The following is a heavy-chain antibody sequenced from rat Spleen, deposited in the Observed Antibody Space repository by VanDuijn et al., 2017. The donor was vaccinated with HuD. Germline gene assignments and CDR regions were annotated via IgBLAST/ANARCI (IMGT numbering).Heavy chain of an antibody. V-gene: IGHV2-45*01. Sequence: QVQLKESGPGLVQPSETLSLTCTVSGFSLTSYNVHWVRQPPGKGLEWMGVMWSGGSTDYNSALKSRLSISRDTSKNQVFLKMNSLQSEDTTTYYCARDRGSYAGGFDYWGQGVMVTVSS. CDR1: GFSLTSYN. D-gene: IGHD1-3*01. CDR3: ARDRGSYAGGFDY. CDR2: MWSGGST. J-gene: IGHJ2*01.